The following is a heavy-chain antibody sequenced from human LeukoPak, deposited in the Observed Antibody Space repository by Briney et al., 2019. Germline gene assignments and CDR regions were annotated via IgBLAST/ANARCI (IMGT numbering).Heavy chain of an antibody. CDR3: ARGRPAQRFDD. CDR1: GGSISSSSYY. D-gene: IGHD6-6*01. V-gene: IGHV4-39*07. CDR2: IYYSGST. Sequence: PSETLSLTCTVSGGSISSSSYYWGWIRQPPGKGLEWIGSIYYSGSTYYNPSLKSRVTISVDTSKNQFSLKLSSVTAADTAVYYCARGRPAQRFDDWGQGTLVTVSS. J-gene: IGHJ4*02.